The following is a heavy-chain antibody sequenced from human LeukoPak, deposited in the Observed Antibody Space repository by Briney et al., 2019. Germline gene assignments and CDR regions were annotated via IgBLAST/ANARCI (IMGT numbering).Heavy chain of an antibody. V-gene: IGHV4-59*01. J-gene: IGHJ3*02. D-gene: IGHD2-21*02. CDR3: ARTDDAFHI. Sequence: PSQTLSLTCTVSGGSINSYYWIWIRQPPGKGLEWIGHIFYSGSTNYNPSLKSRVTISLVMSKNQISLKLSSVTTADTAMYYCARTDDAFHIWGHGTTVTVSS. CDR2: IFYSGST. CDR1: GGSINSYY.